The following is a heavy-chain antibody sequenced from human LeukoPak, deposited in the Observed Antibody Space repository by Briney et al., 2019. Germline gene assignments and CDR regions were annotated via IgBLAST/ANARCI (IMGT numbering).Heavy chain of an antibody. V-gene: IGHV6-1*01. J-gene: IGHJ4*02. CDR3: ARVSVAAGMASDY. D-gene: IGHD6-13*01. CDR1: GDSVSVNSAA. CDR2: TYYRSKWYN. Sequence: SQTLSLTFAISGDSVSVNSAAWNWIRQSPSRGLEWLGRTYYRSKWYNDYAVSVKSRITINPDTSKNQFSLQLNSVTPEDTAVYYCARVSVAAGMASDYWGQGTLVTVSS.